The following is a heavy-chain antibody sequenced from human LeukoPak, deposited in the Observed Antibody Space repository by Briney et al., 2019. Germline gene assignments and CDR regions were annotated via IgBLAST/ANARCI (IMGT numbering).Heavy chain of an antibody. CDR2: IYHSGST. Sequence: PSETLSLTCTVSGYSISSGFYWGWIRPPPGKGLEWLGSIYHSGSTYFNPSLKSRVTISVDTSNNQFSLKLSSVTAADAAVYYCAREVLATVTTFWFDLWGQGTLVTVSS. V-gene: IGHV4-38-2*02. D-gene: IGHD4-17*01. J-gene: IGHJ4*02. CDR1: GYSISSGFY. CDR3: AREVLATVTTFWFDL.